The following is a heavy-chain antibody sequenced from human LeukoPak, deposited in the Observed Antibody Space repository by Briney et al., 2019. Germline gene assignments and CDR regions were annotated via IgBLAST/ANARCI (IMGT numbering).Heavy chain of an antibody. Sequence: SVKVSFKASRGTFSSYAISWVRQAPGQGLEWMGGIIPIFGTANYAQKFQGRVTITADESTSTAYMELSSLRSEDTAVYYCARGEEWLVHSAIDYWGQGTLVTVSS. CDR2: IIPIFGTA. CDR1: RGTFSSYA. CDR3: ARGEEWLVHSAIDY. J-gene: IGHJ4*02. D-gene: IGHD6-19*01. V-gene: IGHV1-69*13.